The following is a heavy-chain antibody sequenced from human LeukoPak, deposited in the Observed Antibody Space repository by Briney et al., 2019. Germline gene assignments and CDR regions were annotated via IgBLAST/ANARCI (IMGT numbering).Heavy chain of an antibody. CDR2: INHSGST. CDR3: ARVVGSGWYWGGYFDY. Sequence: SETLSLTCTVSGGSISSYYWSWIRQPPGKGLEWIGEINHSGSTNYNPSLKSRVTISVDTSKNQFSLKLSSVTAADTAVYYCARVVGSGWYWGGYFDYWGQGTLVTVSS. V-gene: IGHV4-34*01. CDR1: GGSISSYY. J-gene: IGHJ4*02. D-gene: IGHD6-19*01.